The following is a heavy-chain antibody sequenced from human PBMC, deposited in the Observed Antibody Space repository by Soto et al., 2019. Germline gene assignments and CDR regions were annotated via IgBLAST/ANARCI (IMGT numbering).Heavy chain of an antibody. J-gene: IGHJ6*02. V-gene: IGHV4-39*01. D-gene: IGHD3-16*01. CDR2: IYYSGTT. Sequence: QLQLQESGPGLVKPSETLSLTCTVSGGSISSNSYYWAWIRQPPGKGLEWIGNIYYSGTTYYNPSRKGRVTISVDTSKNQFSLKLSSVTAADTAVYYCARHKGGYYSGVDVWGQGTTVTVSS. CDR3: ARHKGGYYSGVDV. CDR1: GGSISSNSYY.